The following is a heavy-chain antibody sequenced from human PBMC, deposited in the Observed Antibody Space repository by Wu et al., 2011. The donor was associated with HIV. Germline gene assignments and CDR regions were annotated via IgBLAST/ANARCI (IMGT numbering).Heavy chain of an antibody. D-gene: IGHD2-21*01. Sequence: QVQLVQSGAEVKKPGSSVKVSCKASGDTFSTYGINWVRQAPGQGLEWMGGIIPILGTVKYAQKFQGRVTITADESTSTAYMELSSLTSEDTAVYYCARDLGGDEDYWGQGTLVTVSS. CDR1: GDTFSTYG. J-gene: IGHJ4*02. V-gene: IGHV1-69*12. CDR2: IIPILGTV. CDR3: ARDLGGDEDY.